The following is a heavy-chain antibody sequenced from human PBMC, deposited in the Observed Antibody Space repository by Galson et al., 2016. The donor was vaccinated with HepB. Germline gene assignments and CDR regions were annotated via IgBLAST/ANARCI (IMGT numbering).Heavy chain of an antibody. J-gene: IGHJ6*04. CDR1: GFTFRNVW. V-gene: IGHV3-15*01. CDR2: VKSKTDGGTI. CDR3: TTDSDPRSSYYYYYYTMDV. D-gene: IGHD6-19*01. Sequence: SLRLSCAVSGFTFRNVWMSWVRQAPGKGLECVGRVKSKTDGGTIDYAAPVKGRFTISRDDSKNMLYLQMNSLRSEDTAIYYCTTDSDPRSSYYYYYYTMDVWGKGTTVTVSS.